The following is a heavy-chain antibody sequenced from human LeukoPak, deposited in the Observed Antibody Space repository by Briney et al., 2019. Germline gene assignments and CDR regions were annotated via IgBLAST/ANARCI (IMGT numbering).Heavy chain of an antibody. J-gene: IGHJ5*02. CDR3: AKDGEEDYYGSGSYGMGGFDP. CDR1: GFTFSSYA. D-gene: IGHD3-10*01. V-gene: IGHV3-23*01. CDR2: ISGSGGST. Sequence: GGSLRLSCAASGFTFSSYAMSWVRQAPGKGLEWVSAISGSGGSTYYADSVKGRFTISRDNSKNTLYLQMNSLRAEDTAVYYCAKDGEEDYYGSGSYGMGGFDPWGQGTLVAVSS.